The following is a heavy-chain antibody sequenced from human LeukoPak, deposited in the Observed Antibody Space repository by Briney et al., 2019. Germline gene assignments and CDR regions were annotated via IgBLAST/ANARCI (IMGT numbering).Heavy chain of an antibody. V-gene: IGHV1-2*02. CDR1: GYTFTGYS. Sequence: GASVKVSCKASGYTFTGYSIYWVRQAPGQGLEWMGGINPNSGDTNFAQKFQGRVTMTRDTSISTAYMELSGLRSDDTAIYYCARGYVWIEMGLGYWGQGTLVTVSS. D-gene: IGHD3/OR15-3a*01. CDR2: INPNSGDT. J-gene: IGHJ4*02. CDR3: ARGYVWIEMGLGY.